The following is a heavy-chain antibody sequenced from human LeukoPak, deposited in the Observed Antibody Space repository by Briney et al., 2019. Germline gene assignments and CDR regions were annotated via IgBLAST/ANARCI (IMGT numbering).Heavy chain of an antibody. V-gene: IGHV3-30-3*01. D-gene: IGHD5-18*01. CDR2: ISYDGSNK. J-gene: IGHJ6*02. CDR3: AREGIQLGNYYYYGMDV. CDR1: GFTFSSYA. Sequence: GRSLRLSCAASGFTFSSYAMPWVRQAPGKGLEWVAVISYDGSNKYYADSVKGRFTISRDNAKNSLYLQMNSLRAEDTAVYYCAREGIQLGNYYYYGMDVWGQGTTVTVSS.